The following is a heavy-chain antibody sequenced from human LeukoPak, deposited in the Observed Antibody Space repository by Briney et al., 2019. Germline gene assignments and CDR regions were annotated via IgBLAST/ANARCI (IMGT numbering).Heavy chain of an antibody. V-gene: IGHV1-24*01. CDR1: GYTLTELS. Sequence: ASVKVSCKVSGYTLTELSMHWVRQAPGKGLEWMGGFDPEDGETIYAQKFQGRVTMTEDTSTDTAYMELSSLRSEDTAVYYCASSSSIAAPTAYWGQGTLVTVSS. D-gene: IGHD6-6*01. J-gene: IGHJ4*02. CDR2: FDPEDGET. CDR3: ASSSSIAAPTAY.